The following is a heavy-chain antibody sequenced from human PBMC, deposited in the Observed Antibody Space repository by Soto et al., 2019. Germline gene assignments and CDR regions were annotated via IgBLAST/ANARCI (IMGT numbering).Heavy chain of an antibody. J-gene: IGHJ4*02. CDR3: ARAVDDYSNAPHYFDH. V-gene: IGHV4-31*02. CDR1: GGSIRSGGYY. D-gene: IGHD4-4*01. CDR2: IYYSGST. Sequence: LCGGSIRSGGYYWSWIRQHPGKGLEWIGYIYYSGSTYYNPSLKSRVTISVDTSKNQFSLKLSSVTAADTAVYYCARAVDDYSNAPHYFDHWGQGTLVTVSS.